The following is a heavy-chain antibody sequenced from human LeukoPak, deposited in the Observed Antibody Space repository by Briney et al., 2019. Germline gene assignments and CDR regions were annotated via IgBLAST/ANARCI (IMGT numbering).Heavy chain of an antibody. V-gene: IGHV3-30-3*01. CDR1: GFTFNSYA. J-gene: IGHJ4*02. CDR3: AKDPFNYGPFDS. Sequence: GGSLRLSCAASGFTFNSYAMHWVRQAAGRGLEWVAIISYAGSNKFYADSVKGRFTISRDNSKNTLYLQMNSLRAEDTAVYYCAKDPFNYGPFDSWGQGTLVTVSS. D-gene: IGHD3-10*01. CDR2: ISYAGSNK.